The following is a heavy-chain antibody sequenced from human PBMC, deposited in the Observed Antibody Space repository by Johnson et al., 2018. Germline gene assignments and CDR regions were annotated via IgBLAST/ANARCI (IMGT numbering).Heavy chain of an antibody. CDR3: ARVRTYYFYGMDV. D-gene: IGHD1-1*01. CDR2: IYYSGNT. V-gene: IGHV4-31*03. J-gene: IGHJ6*02. CDR1: GGSIRTDGYY. Sequence: QVQLQESGPGLVKPSQTLSLTCTVSGGSIRTDGYYWSWIRQHPGKGLEWIGYIYYSGNTYYNPSLKSRVTISVDTSKNQFSLKLRSVTAADTAVYYCARVRTYYFYGMDVWGQGTTVTVSS.